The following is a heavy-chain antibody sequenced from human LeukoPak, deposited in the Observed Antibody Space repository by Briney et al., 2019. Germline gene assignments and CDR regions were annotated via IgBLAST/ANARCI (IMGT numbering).Heavy chain of an antibody. Sequence: GGSLRLSCAASGFTFDDYGMSWVRQAPGKGLEWVSGNNWNGGSTGYADSVKGRFTISRDNAKNSLYLQMNSLRAEDTALYYCARASSGGSGVYYYYYYMDVWGKGTTVTVSS. V-gene: IGHV3-20*04. CDR2: NNWNGGST. J-gene: IGHJ6*03. CDR3: ARASSGGSGVYYYYYYMDV. D-gene: IGHD2-15*01. CDR1: GFTFDDYG.